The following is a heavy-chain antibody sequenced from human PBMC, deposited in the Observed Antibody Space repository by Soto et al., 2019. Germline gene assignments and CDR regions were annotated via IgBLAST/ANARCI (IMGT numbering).Heavy chain of an antibody. Sequence: GGSLRLSCAASGFTFSSYGMHWVRQAPGKGLEWVAVISYDGSNKYYADSVKGRFTISRDNSKNTLCLQMNSLRAEDTAVYYCAVGYCSSTSCYAPRLYYYGMDVWGQGTTVTVSS. J-gene: IGHJ6*02. CDR2: ISYDGSNK. CDR1: GFTFSSYG. D-gene: IGHD2-2*01. V-gene: IGHV3-30*03. CDR3: AVGYCSSTSCYAPRLYYYGMDV.